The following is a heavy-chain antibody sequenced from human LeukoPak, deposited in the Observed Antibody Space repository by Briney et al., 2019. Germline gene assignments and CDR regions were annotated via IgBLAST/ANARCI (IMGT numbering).Heavy chain of an antibody. CDR2: ISWNSGSI. J-gene: IGHJ6*02. V-gene: IGHV3-9*01. Sequence: GGSLRLSCAASGFTFDDYAMHWVRQARGKGLEWVSGISWNSGSIGYADSVKGRFTISRDNAKNSLYLQMNSLRAEDTALYYCAKDKLSYYYYGMDVWGQGTTVTVSS. CDR3: AKDKLSYYYYGMDV. D-gene: IGHD2/OR15-2a*01. CDR1: GFTFDDYA.